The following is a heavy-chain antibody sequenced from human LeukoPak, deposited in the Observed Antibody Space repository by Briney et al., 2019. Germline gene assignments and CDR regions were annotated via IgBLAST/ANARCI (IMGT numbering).Heavy chain of an antibody. J-gene: IGHJ4*02. CDR2: KYYSGST. CDR3: ARGRSYGFDFDS. Sequence: SETLSLTCDVSGVSINTCCYYWSWIRQPPGKGLEWNGYKYYSGSTRYNSSLRSRLTLSLDTSKNQISLRLTSVTAADTAVYYCARGRSYGFDFDSWGPGTLVIVSS. V-gene: IGHV4-61*01. D-gene: IGHD5-18*01. CDR1: GVSINTCCYY.